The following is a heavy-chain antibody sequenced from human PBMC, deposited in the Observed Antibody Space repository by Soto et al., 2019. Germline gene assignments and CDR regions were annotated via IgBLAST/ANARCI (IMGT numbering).Heavy chain of an antibody. Sequence: SETLSLTCAVSGGSISSGGYSWSWIRQPPGKGLEWIGYIYHSGSTYYNPSLKSRVTISVDRSKNQFSLKLSSVTAADTAVYYCARFIAAAGYYYFDYWGQGTLVTFSS. CDR2: IYHSGST. J-gene: IGHJ4*02. V-gene: IGHV4-30-2*01. CDR3: ARFIAAAGYYYFDY. CDR1: GGSISSGGYS. D-gene: IGHD6-13*01.